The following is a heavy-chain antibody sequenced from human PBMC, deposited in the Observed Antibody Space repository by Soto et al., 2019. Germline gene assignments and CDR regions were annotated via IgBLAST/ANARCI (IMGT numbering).Heavy chain of an antibody. J-gene: IGHJ4*02. CDR1: GFTFSSYG. CDR3: AKGAVTSSLYFFDY. D-gene: IGHD4-17*01. V-gene: IGHV3-30*18. CDR2: ISYDGSEK. Sequence: QVQLVESGGGVVQPGRSLRLSCAASGFTFSSYGMHWVRQAPGKGLEWVAIISYDGSEKYYAGSVKGRFTISRDNSKNTLYLQMNILRAEDTAVYYCAKGAVTSSLYFFDYWGQGTLVTVSS.